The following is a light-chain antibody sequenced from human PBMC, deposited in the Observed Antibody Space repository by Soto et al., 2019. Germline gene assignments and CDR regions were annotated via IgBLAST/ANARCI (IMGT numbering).Light chain of an antibody. CDR3: QQDSAFPLT. J-gene: IGKJ5*01. Sequence: DIQMTQSPSSVSASVGDRVTINCRTSQNIGTWLTWYQQKPGKAPKLLIYAASTLQNGVPSTFSGSGSGTDFPLTISSLQPDDFATYYCQQDSAFPLTFGQGTRLEIK. CDR2: AAS. V-gene: IGKV1-12*01. CDR1: QNIGTW.